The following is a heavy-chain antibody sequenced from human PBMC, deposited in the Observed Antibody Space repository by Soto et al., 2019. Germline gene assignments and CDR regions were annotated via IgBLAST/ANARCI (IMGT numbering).Heavy chain of an antibody. CDR3: SSAHGMDV. D-gene: IGHD3-10*01. Sequence: QVQLQESGPGLVEPSQTLSLTCTVSGASLSRSRYYWSWIRQHPGKGLEWIGFTRYSESPYYNPSLKSRVTISIDTSKNQFSLRLTSVTAADTAVYYCSSAHGMDVWGRGTTVTVSS. CDR2: TRYSESP. V-gene: IGHV4-31*06. J-gene: IGHJ6*02. CDR1: GASLSRSRYY.